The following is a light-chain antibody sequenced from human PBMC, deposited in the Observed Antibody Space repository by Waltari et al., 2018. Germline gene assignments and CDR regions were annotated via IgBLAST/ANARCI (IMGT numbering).Light chain of an antibody. CDR3: HVWHPHVDPGV. CDR1: NIGTYS. V-gene: IGLV3-21*04. J-gene: IGLJ1*01. Sequence: SYVVTQPPSVSVAPGATATITCGGDNIGTYSVQWYQQKAGQAPVLVIFYDRDRPSGIPDRFSGSNSGNTATLTISRVEAGDEARYYCHVWHPHVDPGVFGTGTEVTVL. CDR2: YDR.